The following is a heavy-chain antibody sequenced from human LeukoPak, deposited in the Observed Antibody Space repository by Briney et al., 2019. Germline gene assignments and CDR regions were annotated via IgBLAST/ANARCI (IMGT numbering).Heavy chain of an antibody. CDR3: AATSYYYDKGPTDY. CDR1: GGSIGSGGYS. Sequence: SETLSLTRAVSGGSIGSGGYSWSWIRQPPGKGLEWIGYIYYSGSTYYNPSLKSRVTISVDTSKNQFSLKLSSVTAADTAVYYCAATSYYYDKGPTDYWGQGTLVTVSS. V-gene: IGHV4-30-4*07. D-gene: IGHD3-22*01. CDR2: IYYSGST. J-gene: IGHJ4*02.